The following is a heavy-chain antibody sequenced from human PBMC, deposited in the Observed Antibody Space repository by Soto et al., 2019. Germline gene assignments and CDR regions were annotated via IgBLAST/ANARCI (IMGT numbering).Heavy chain of an antibody. CDR2: IITFFGAA. D-gene: IGHD1-1*01. V-gene: IGHV1-69*01. Sequence: QVQLVQSGAEVRKPGSSVRVSCKASGGKFTTYAINWVRQAPGQGLEWLGGIITFFGAAMYAQKFQDRVTSTADELTTTAYMELSSLRSDDTAVYYCARGGKERFRGPGMDVWGQGTTVTVSS. CDR1: GGKFTTYA. CDR3: ARGGKERFRGPGMDV. J-gene: IGHJ6*02.